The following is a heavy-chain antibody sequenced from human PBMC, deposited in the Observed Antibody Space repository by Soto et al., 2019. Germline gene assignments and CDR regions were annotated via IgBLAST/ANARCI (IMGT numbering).Heavy chain of an antibody. V-gene: IGHV3-33*01. J-gene: IGHJ4*02. CDR2: IWYDGSNK. Sequence: QVQLVESGGGVVQPGRSLRLSCAASGFTFSSYGMHWVRQAPGKGLEWMAVIWYDGSNKYYGDSVKGRFTISRDNSRTTLYLQMNSLRAEDTAVYYCARSGGHSLDYWGQGALVTVSS. CDR3: ARSGGHSLDY. CDR1: GFTFSSYG. D-gene: IGHD2-21*02.